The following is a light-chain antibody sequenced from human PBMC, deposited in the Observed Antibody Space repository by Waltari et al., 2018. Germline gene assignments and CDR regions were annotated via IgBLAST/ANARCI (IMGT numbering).Light chain of an antibody. J-gene: IGKJ4*01. CDR3: QQRHDWPLN. CDR2: DAS. V-gene: IGKV3-11*01. CDR1: QSVRSY. Sequence: EILLTQSPVTLSVSPGERATLSCKASQSVRSYLAWYQQKPGQAPGLLIYDASNRASGIPARFSGRGSGTDFTLTISNVEPEDFAVYYCQQRHDWPLNFGGGTKLEIK.